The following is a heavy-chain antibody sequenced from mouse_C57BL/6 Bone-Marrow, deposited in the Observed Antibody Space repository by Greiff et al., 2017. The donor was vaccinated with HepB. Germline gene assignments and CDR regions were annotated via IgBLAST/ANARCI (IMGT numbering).Heavy chain of an antibody. CDR2: ISNGGGST. J-gene: IGHJ1*03. CDR1: GFTFSDYY. CDR3: ARHFHYYGSSWYFDV. V-gene: IGHV5-12*01. Sequence: DVQLVESGGGLVQPGGSLKLSCAASGFTFSDYYMYWVRQTPEKRLEWVAYISNGGGSTYYPDTVKGRFTISRDNAKNTLYLQMSRLKSEDTAMYYCARHFHYYGSSWYFDVWGTGTTVTVSS. D-gene: IGHD1-1*01.